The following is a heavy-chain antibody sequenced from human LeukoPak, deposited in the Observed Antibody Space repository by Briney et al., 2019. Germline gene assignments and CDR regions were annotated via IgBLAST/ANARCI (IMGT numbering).Heavy chain of an antibody. CDR3: ARLYYSSSWYPGYFQH. CDR1: GYSFTSYW. J-gene: IGHJ1*01. Sequence: GESLKISCQGSGYSFTSYWIGWVRQMPGKGLEWMGIIYPGDSDTGYSPSFQGQVTISADKSISTAYLQWSSLKASDTAMYYCARLYYSSSWYPGYFQHWGQGTLVTVSS. D-gene: IGHD6-13*01. CDR2: IYPGDSDT. V-gene: IGHV5-51*01.